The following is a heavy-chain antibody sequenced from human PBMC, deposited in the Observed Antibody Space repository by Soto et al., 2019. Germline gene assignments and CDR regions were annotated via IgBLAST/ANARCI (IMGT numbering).Heavy chain of an antibody. V-gene: IGHV3-33*01. D-gene: IGHD6-19*01. J-gene: IGHJ4*02. CDR3: ATDGPRIAVAGTYPDH. Sequence: GGSLRLSCAASGFTFSTYGMHWVRQAPGKGLEWLAIIWYDGTNKFYADSVKGRFTVSRDNYKNTLYLQMNGLRAEDTAVYYCATDGPRIAVAGTYPDHWGQGTLVTVLL. CDR1: GFTFSTYG. CDR2: IWYDGTNK.